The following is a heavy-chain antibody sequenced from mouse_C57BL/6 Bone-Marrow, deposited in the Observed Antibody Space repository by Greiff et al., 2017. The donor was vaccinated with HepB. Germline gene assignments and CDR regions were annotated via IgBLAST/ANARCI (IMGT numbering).Heavy chain of an antibody. J-gene: IGHJ3*01. CDR2: ISGGGGNT. D-gene: IGHD3-2*02. Sequence: DVKLVESGGGLVKPGGSLKLSCAASGFTFSSYTMSWVRQTPEKRLEWVATISGGGGNTYYPDSVKGRFTISRDNAKNTLYLQMSSLRSEDTALYYCASYSSGQVPWFAYWGQGTLVTVSA. CDR1: GFTFSSYT. V-gene: IGHV5-9*01. CDR3: ASYSSGQVPWFAY.